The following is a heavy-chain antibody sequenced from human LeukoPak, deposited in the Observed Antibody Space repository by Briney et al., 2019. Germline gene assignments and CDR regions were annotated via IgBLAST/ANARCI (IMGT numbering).Heavy chain of an antibody. CDR1: GGSISSGSYY. V-gene: IGHV4-61*02. CDR3: ARDLRPPGDWLSSTNWFDP. J-gene: IGHJ5*02. D-gene: IGHD3/OR15-3a*01. Sequence: SETLSLTCTVSGGSISSGSYYWSWIRQPAGQGLEYIGRMYTSGSTNYNPSLKSRVTISVDTSKNQFSLKLSSVTAADTAVYYCARDLRPPGDWLSSTNWFDPWGQGTLVTVSS. CDR2: MYTSGST.